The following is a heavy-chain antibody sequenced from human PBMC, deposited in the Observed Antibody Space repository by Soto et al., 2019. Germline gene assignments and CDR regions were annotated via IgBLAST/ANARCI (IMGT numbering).Heavy chain of an antibody. Sequence: EVQLVEYGGALVQPGGSLRLSCAAYGFAFGRAWMHWVRQATGKGLVWVSRIDPYETGIIYADSVKARFPISSDNSRNTLYRQMNSMRAVDPAVYYCPMDAFVARDHWSQGTRVTLSS. D-gene: IGHD3-16*01. J-gene: IGHJ4*02. V-gene: IGHV3-74*01. CDR3: PMDAFVARDH. CDR1: GFAFGRAW. CDR2: IDPYETGI.